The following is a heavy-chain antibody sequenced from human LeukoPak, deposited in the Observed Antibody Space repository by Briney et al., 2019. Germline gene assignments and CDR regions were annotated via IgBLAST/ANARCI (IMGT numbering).Heavy chain of an antibody. CDR1: GFTLSKHW. V-gene: IGHV3-7*01. Sequence: GGSLTLSCAASGFTLSKHWITWVRQAPGKGLECVAIIKQDGSEKYYVNSVKGRFTISRDNAKNSLYLQMNSLRVEDTAVYYCGREWAVDFWGQGTLVTVSS. CDR2: IKQDGSEK. J-gene: IGHJ4*02. CDR3: GREWAVDF.